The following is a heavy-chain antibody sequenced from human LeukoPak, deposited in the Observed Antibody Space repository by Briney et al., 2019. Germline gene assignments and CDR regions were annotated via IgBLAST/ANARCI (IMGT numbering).Heavy chain of an antibody. J-gene: IGHJ6*03. CDR1: GFTVSDSA. CDR2: IRSKAKSYAT. V-gene: IGHV3-73*01. CDR3: ARDPAMVRGVIITETYYMDV. D-gene: IGHD3-10*01. Sequence: PGGSLRLSCAASGFTVSDSAIHWVRQASGKGLEWVGRIRSKAKSYATEYAASVKGRFSISRDDSKNTAYLQMNSLKTEDTAVYYCARDPAMVRGVIITETYYMDVWGKGTTVTVSS.